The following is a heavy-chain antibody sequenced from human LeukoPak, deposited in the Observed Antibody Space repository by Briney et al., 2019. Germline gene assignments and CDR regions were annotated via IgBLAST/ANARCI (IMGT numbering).Heavy chain of an antibody. V-gene: IGHV3-48*01. CDR3: AREVVEMATIGSYYYYYMDV. Sequence: GSLRLSCAASGFTFISYSMNWVRQAPGKGLGWVSYISSSSSTIYYADSVKGRFTISRGNAKNSLYLQMNSLRAEDTAVYYCAREVVEMATIGSYYYYYMDVWGKGTTVTVSS. D-gene: IGHD5-24*01. CDR2: ISSSSSTI. CDR1: GFTFISYS. J-gene: IGHJ6*03.